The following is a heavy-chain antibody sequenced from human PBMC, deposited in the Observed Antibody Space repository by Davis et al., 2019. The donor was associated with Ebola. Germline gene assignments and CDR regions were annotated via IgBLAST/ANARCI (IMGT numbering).Heavy chain of an antibody. J-gene: IGHJ4*02. CDR1: GGSISSYY. Sequence: SETLPLTCTVSGGSISSYYWSWIRQPPGKGLEWIGYIYYSGSTNYNPSLKSRVTISVDTSKNQFSLKLSSVTAADTAVYYCARRGRGFGELLKWGQGTLVTVSS. D-gene: IGHD3-10*01. V-gene: IGHV4-59*08. CDR2: IYYSGST. CDR3: ARRGRGFGELLK.